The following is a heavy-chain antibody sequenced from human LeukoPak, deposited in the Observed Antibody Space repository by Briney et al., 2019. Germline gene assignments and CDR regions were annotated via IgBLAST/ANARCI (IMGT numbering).Heavy chain of an antibody. CDR3: ARVRIGQQLDKYYYYAMDV. Sequence: ASVKVSCKASGYTFTDYYMHWVRQAPGQGLEWMGWINPNSGGTNYAQKFQGRVTMTTDTSISTAYMEVSRLRSDDTAVYYCARVRIGQQLDKYYYYAMDVWGQGTTVTVSS. CDR2: INPNSGGT. D-gene: IGHD6-13*01. CDR1: GYTFTDYY. V-gene: IGHV1-2*02. J-gene: IGHJ6*02.